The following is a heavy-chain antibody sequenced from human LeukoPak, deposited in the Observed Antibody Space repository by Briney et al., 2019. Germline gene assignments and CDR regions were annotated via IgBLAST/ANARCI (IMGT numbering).Heavy chain of an antibody. Sequence: ASVKASCKASGYRFTSYAINWVRQAPGQGLAWMGWISAYNGNTDYAQKFQGRVTMTTDTSTSTAYMELRSLTSDDTAVYYCARDPLRSTWSTYYNALDVWGQGTTVTVSS. D-gene: IGHD6-13*01. J-gene: IGHJ6*02. V-gene: IGHV1-18*01. CDR3: ARDPLRSTWSTYYNALDV. CDR2: ISAYNGNT. CDR1: GYRFTSYA.